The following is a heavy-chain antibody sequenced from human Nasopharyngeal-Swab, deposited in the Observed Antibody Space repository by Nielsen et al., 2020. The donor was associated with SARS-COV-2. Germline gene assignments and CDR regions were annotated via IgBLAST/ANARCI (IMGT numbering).Heavy chain of an antibody. V-gene: IGHV3-21*01. D-gene: IGHD1-26*01. CDR1: GFTFSSYS. CDR3: ARDKLGGGLGYYYGMDV. J-gene: IGHJ6*02. CDR2: ISSSSSYI. Sequence: GESLKISCAASGFTFSSYSMNWVRQAPGEGLEWVSSISSSSSYIYYADSVKGRFTISRDNAKNSLYLQMNSLRAEDTAVYYCARDKLGGGLGYYYGMDVWGQGTTVTVSS.